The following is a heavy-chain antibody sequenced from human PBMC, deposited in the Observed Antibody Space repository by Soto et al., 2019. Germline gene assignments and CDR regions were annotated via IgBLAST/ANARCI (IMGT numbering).Heavy chain of an antibody. J-gene: IGHJ4*02. CDR2: INAGNGNT. Sequence: QVQLVQSGAEEKKPGASVKVSCKASGYTFTSYAMHWVRQAPGQRLEWMGWINAGNGNTKYSQKFQGRVTITRDTSASTAYMELSSLRSEDTAVSHCARAWVVVTAPDYWGQGTLVTVSS. CDR3: ARAWVVVTAPDY. D-gene: IGHD2-21*02. CDR1: GYTFTSYA. V-gene: IGHV1-3*05.